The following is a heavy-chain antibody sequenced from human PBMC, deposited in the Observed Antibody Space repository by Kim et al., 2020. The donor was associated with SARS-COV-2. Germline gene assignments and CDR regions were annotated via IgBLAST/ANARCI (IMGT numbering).Heavy chain of an antibody. CDR3: ARSGGKSVFDQ. CDR1: GYTFTDFY. Sequence: ASVKVSCKTSGYTFTDFYMHWVRQAPGQGPEWMGWINTDNDITNYAQNFKGRVTMTRDMSISTAHMELSSLRSDDTAVYYCARSGGKSVFDQWGQGTLVTVSS. V-gene: IGHV1-2*02. J-gene: IGHJ4*02. CDR2: INTDNDIT. D-gene: IGHD2-15*01.